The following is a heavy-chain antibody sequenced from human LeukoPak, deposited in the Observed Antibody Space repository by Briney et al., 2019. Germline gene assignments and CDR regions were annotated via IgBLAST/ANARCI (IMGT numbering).Heavy chain of an antibody. CDR1: GFTFSSYA. D-gene: IGHD3-16*02. V-gene: IGHV3-23*01. J-gene: IGHJ4*02. CDR2: ISGSGGST. Sequence: GGSLRLSCAASGFTFSSYAMSWVRQAPGRGLEWVSAISGSGGSTYYADSVEGRFTISRDNSKNTLYLQMNSLRAEDTAVYYCAIIFTAATYDYWGQGTLVTVSS. CDR3: AIIFTAATYDY.